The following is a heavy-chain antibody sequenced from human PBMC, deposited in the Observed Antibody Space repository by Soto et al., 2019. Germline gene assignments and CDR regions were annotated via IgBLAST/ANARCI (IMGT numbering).Heavy chain of an antibody. D-gene: IGHD2-15*01. J-gene: IGHJ3*02. CDR1: VFSFINYV. CDR3: AKDSDCSDASCHSAFDM. V-gene: IGHV3-23*01. CDR2: ISGTSGTT. Sequence: GGSLRLSCASSVFSFINYVMNWVRQAPGTGLEWVSVISGTSGTTYYADSVKGRFTISRDNSKNTLYLQMSGLRAEDTAVYYCAKDSDCSDASCHSAFDMWGQGTMVTVSS.